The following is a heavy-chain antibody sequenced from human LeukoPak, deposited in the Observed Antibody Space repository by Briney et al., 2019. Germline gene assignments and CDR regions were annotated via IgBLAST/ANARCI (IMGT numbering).Heavy chain of an antibody. CDR2: TYYRSKWYN. V-gene: IGHV6-1*01. CDR1: GDSVSSNSAA. D-gene: IGHD6-13*01. CDR3: ARDPGIAAAGTHYYYGMDV. J-gene: IGHJ6*02. Sequence: SQTLSLTCAISGDSVSSNSAAWNWIRQSPSRGLEWLGRTYYRSKWYNDYAVSVKSRITINPDTSKNQFSLQLNSVTPEDTAVYYCARDPGIAAAGTHYYYGMDVWGQGTTVTVSS.